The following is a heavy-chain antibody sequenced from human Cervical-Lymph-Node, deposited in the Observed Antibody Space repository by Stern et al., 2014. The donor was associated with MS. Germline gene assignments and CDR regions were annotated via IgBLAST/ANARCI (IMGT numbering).Heavy chain of an antibody. D-gene: IGHD3-22*01. CDR1: GYKFSNYW. CDR3: ARAHADYYDSFDF. Sequence: EVQLVQSGADVKKPGESLKISCKGSGYKFSNYWIAWVRPMPGKGPEGMAIIYPGDSDTRYSPSFQGQVTISADKSINTAYLQWTSLKASDTAMYYCARAHADYYDSFDFWGQGTLITVSS. J-gene: IGHJ4*02. CDR2: IYPGDSDT. V-gene: IGHV5-51*01.